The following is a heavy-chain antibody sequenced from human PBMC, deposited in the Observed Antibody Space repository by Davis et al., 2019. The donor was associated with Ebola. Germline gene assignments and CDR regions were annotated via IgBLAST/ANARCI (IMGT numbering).Heavy chain of an antibody. CDR3: ASTGYSYGFVDYYGMDV. CDR1: GGSISSSSYY. D-gene: IGHD5-18*01. J-gene: IGHJ6*04. CDR2: IYYSGST. V-gene: IGHV4-39*01. Sequence: GSLRLSCAVSGGSISSSSYYWGWIRQPPGKGLEWIGSIYYSGSTYYNPSLKSRVTISVDTSKNQFSLKLSSVTAADTAVYYCASTGYSYGFVDYYGMDVWGKGTTVTVSS.